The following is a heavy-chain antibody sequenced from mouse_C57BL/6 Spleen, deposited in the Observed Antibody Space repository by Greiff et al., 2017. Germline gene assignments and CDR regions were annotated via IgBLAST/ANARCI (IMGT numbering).Heavy chain of an antibody. CDR1: GYTFTSYN. Sequence: QVQLQQSGAELVRPGASVKMSCKASGYTFTSYNMHWVKQTPRQGLEWIGAIYPGNGDTSYNQKFKGKDTLTVDKSSSTAYMQLSSLTSEDSAVYFCARSVYYSNYVGAMDYWGQGTSVTVSS. V-gene: IGHV1-12*01. J-gene: IGHJ4*01. D-gene: IGHD2-5*01. CDR2: IYPGNGDT. CDR3: ARSVYYSNYVGAMDY.